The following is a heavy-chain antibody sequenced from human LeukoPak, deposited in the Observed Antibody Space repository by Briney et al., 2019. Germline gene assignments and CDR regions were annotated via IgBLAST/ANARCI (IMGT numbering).Heavy chain of an antibody. V-gene: IGHV3-23*01. J-gene: IGHJ3*01. CDR3: ARCTASCYANAFDV. CDR2: INGGGDAT. Sequence: PGGSLRLSCATSGFTFNNNAMTWVRQAPGKGLEWVSDINGGGDATAYADSVKGRFTISRDNSKNTLYLQMNSLRPEDTAVYYCARCTASCYANAFDVWGQGTLLTVSS. D-gene: IGHD2-2*01. CDR1: GFTFNNNA.